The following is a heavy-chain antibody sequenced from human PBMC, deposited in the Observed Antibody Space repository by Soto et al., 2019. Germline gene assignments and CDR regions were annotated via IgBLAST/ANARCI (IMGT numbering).Heavy chain of an antibody. CDR3: ARAPAIGGTGDCYNFYYFDY. Sequence: ASVKVSCKASGYTFTGYYMHWVRQAPGQGLECMGWINPNSGGTNYAQKFQGRVTMTRDTSISTAYMELSRLRSDDTAVYYCARAPAIGGTGDCYNFYYFDYWGQGTLVTVSS. J-gene: IGHJ4*02. D-gene: IGHD2-21*01. CDR2: INPNSGGT. CDR1: GYTFTGYY. V-gene: IGHV1-2*02.